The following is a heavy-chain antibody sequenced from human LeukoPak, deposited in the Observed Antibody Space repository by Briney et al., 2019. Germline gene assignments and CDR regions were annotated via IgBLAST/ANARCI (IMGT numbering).Heavy chain of an antibody. Sequence: SQTLSLTCTVSGGSISSGDYYGSWIRQPPGKGLEWIGYIYYSGSTYYNPSLKSRVTISVDTSKNQFSLKLSSVTAADTAVYYCARDRADDRDDAFDIWGQGTMVTVSS. D-gene: IGHD3-9*01. CDR1: GGSISSGDYY. CDR3: ARDRADDRDDAFDI. J-gene: IGHJ3*02. V-gene: IGHV4-30-4*08. CDR2: IYYSGST.